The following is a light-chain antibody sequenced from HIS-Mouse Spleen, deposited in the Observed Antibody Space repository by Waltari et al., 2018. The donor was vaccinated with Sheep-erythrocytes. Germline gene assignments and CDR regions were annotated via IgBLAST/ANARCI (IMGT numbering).Light chain of an antibody. CDR1: SSDVGSYNL. J-gene: IGLJ3*02. CDR2: EGS. Sequence: QSALTQPASVSGSPGQPLTISCTGPSSDVGSYNLASWYQQHPGKAPKLMIYEGSKRPSGVSNRFSGSKSGNTASLTISGLQAEDDADYYCCSYAGSSTPWVFGGGTKLTVL. CDR3: CSYAGSSTPWV. V-gene: IGLV2-23*01.